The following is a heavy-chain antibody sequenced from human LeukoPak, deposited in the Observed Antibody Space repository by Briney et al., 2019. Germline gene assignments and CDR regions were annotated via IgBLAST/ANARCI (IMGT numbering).Heavy chain of an antibody. J-gene: IGHJ5*02. D-gene: IGHD6-13*01. CDR3: ARDLGSSWYENWFDP. CDR2: SKAGDGNT. CDR1: GYTFSGST. V-gene: IGHV1-3*01. Sequence: GSVWVSCEPSGYTFSGSTMCCVCARLGQRGGWVGWSKAGDGNTKYSQKVQGRVTINRDTSASTAYMELSSLRSEDTAVYYCARDLGSSWYENWFDPWGQGTLVTVSS.